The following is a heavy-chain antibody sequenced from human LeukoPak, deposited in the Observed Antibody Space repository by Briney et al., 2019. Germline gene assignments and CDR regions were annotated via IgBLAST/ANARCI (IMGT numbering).Heavy chain of an antibody. CDR2: IYHSGTT. D-gene: IGHD3-10*01. CDR3: ARKENVYYYFDY. CDR1: GYSITSSSW. Sequence: SETLSLTCAVSGYSITSSSWWGWIRQPPGKGLEWIGYIYHSGTTYYNPSLQSRVTMSVDTSKNQFSLKLSSVTAVDTAVYYCARKENVYYYFDYWGQGTLVTVSP. J-gene: IGHJ4*02. V-gene: IGHV4-28*01.